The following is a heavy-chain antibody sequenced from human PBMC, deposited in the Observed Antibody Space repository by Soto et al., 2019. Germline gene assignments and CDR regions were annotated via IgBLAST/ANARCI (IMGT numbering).Heavy chain of an antibody. CDR1: GFTFSNAW. V-gene: IGHV3-15*07. CDR2: IKSKTDGGTT. CDR3: TTDTAMVRGVITHYGMDV. J-gene: IGHJ6*02. D-gene: IGHD3-10*01. Sequence: GGSLRLSCAASGFTFSNAWMNWVRQAPGKGLEWVGRIKSKTDGGTTDYAAPVKGRFTISRDDSKNTLYLQMNSLKTEDTAVYYCTTDTAMVRGVITHYGMDVWGQGTTVTVSS.